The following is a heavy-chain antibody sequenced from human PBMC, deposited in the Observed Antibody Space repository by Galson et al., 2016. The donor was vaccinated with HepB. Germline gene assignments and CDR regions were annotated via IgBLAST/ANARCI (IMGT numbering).Heavy chain of an antibody. CDR2: IKLDGSDK. Sequence: SLRLSCAASGFTFRSYWMSWVRQAPGKGLEWVANIKLDGSDKFYVDSVKGRFTISRDYAKNSVYLQMNSLRAEDTAVYYCARRNLLDYWGQGTLVAISS. D-gene: IGHD1-14*01. J-gene: IGHJ4*02. CDR1: GFTFRSYW. CDR3: ARRNLLDY. V-gene: IGHV3-7*03.